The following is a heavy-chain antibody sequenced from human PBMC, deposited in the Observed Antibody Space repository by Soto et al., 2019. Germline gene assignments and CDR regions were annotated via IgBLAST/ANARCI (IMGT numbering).Heavy chain of an antibody. Sequence: PSETLSLTCAVSGGSISSGGYSWSWIRQPPGKGLEWIGYIYHSGSTYYNPSLKSRVTISVDRSKNQFSLKLSSVTAADTAVYYCAREGATPDCFGYWGQGTLVTVSS. D-gene: IGHD1-26*01. CDR1: GGSISSGGYS. V-gene: IGHV4-30-2*01. CDR2: IYHSGST. CDR3: AREGATPDCFGY. J-gene: IGHJ4*02.